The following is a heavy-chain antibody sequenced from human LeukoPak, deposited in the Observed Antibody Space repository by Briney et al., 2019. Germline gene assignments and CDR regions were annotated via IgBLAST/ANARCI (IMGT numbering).Heavy chain of an antibody. J-gene: IGHJ4*02. CDR3: ARGRDSSSSYPGY. D-gene: IGHD6-6*01. Sequence: GGSLRLSCAVSEFTFSSYSMTWVRQAPGKGLEWVSYISSTSSTVYYADSVKGRFTISRDNVKNSLYLQMNSLRAEDTAVYYCARGRDSSSSYPGYWGQGTLVTVSS. V-gene: IGHV3-48*01. CDR2: ISSTSSTV. CDR1: EFTFSSYS.